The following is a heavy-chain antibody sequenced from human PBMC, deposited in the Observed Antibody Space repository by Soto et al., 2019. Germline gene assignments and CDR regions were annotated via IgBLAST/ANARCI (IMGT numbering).Heavy chain of an antibody. Sequence: SETLSLTCAVSGGSISSGGYSWSWIRQPPGKGLEWIGYIYYSGSTYYNPSLKSRVTLSVDTSKNQFSLKVSSVTAADTAVYHCARGELRFWFDPWGQGTLVTVSS. CDR3: ARGELRFWFDP. V-gene: IGHV4-31*11. CDR1: GGSISSGGYS. D-gene: IGHD1-26*01. CDR2: IYYSGST. J-gene: IGHJ5*02.